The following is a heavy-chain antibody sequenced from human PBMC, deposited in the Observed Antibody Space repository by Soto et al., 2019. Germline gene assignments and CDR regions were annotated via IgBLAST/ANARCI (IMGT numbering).Heavy chain of an antibody. CDR1: GFTFSSYA. CDR2: ISGSGDST. CDR3: AKDQDSSGWAPSY. Sequence: PGGSLRLSCAASGFTFSSYAMSWVRQAPGKGLEWVSAISGSGDSTYYADSVKGRFTISRDNSKNTLYLQMNSLRAEDTAVYYCAKDQDSSGWAPSYWGQGTLVTVSS. V-gene: IGHV3-23*01. D-gene: IGHD6-19*01. J-gene: IGHJ4*02.